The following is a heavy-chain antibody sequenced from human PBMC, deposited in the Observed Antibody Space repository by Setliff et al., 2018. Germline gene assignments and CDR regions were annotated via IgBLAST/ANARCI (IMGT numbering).Heavy chain of an antibody. J-gene: IGHJ4*02. CDR2: ISSSSSSI. CDR3: TMYVYGYVY. D-gene: IGHD5-18*01. V-gene: IGHV3-48*01. CDR1: GFTFSGYS. Sequence: GGSLRLSCAASGFTFSGYSMNWVRQAPGKGLEWVSYISSSSSSIYYANSVEGRFTISRDNAKDSLYLQMNSLRAEDTAVYYCTMYVYGYVYWGQGTLVTVSS.